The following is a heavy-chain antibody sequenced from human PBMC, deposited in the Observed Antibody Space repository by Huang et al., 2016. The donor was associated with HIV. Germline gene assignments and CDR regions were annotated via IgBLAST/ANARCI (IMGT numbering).Heavy chain of an antibody. V-gene: IGHV1-69*13. CDR3: AGIAAASVFDF. CDR1: GGTFSSHA. CDR2: IIPRVSST. D-gene: IGHD5-18*01. J-gene: IGHJ4*02. Sequence: QVQLVQSGAEVKRPGSSVKVSCKASGGTFSSHALSWVRQAPGQRLEWMGGIIPRVSSTKYAQKFVGRVTITADESTTTVYLELRTLRIEDTGVYYCAGIAAASVFDFWGQGTQVTVSS.